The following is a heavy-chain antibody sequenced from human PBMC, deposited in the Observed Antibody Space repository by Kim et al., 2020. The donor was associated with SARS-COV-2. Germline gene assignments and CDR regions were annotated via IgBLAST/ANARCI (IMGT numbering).Heavy chain of an antibody. D-gene: IGHD4-17*01. CDR2: GRT. J-gene: IGHJ4*02. CDR3: ATDLSYAFDH. Sequence: GRTHCAESGKGRFTISRDDAKNSLYLQMDSLRLDDTAVYYCATDLSYAFDHWGQGALVTVSS. V-gene: IGHV3-23*01.